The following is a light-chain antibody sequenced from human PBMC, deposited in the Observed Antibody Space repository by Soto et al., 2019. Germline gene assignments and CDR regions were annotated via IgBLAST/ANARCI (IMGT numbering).Light chain of an antibody. V-gene: IGKV3-20*01. CDR3: QQYGSSPT. Sequence: EIVLTQSPGTLSLSPGEIATLSCRASQSVSSSYLAWYQQKPGQAPRLLIYGASGRATGIPDRFSGSGSGTDFTLTISRLEPGGFAVYYCQQYGSSPTFGQGTRLEIK. CDR2: GAS. J-gene: IGKJ5*01. CDR1: QSVSSSY.